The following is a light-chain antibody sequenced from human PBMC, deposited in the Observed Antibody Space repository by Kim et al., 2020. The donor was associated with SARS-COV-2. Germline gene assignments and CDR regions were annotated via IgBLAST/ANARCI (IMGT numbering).Light chain of an antibody. CDR1: QTIISW. CDR2: KSS. V-gene: IGKV1-5*03. J-gene: IGKJ1*01. Sequence: SACVGAATTFPCRASQTIISWLSWYQQRPGKAPKLLIYKSSTLESGVPSRFSGSGSGTYFTLTISSLQPDDVATYYCQQYHSYSTFGQGTKVDIK. CDR3: QQYHSYST.